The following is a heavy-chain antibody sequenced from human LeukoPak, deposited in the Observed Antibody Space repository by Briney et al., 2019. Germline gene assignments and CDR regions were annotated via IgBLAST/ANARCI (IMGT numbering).Heavy chain of an antibody. Sequence: GGSLRLSCAASGFTFSSYGMHWVRQAPGKGLEWVAVISYDGSNKYYADSVKGRFTISRDNSKNTLYLQLNSLRAEDTAVYYCAAQPCSVGRCYLDYWGQGTLVTVSS. J-gene: IGHJ4*02. CDR1: GFTFSSYG. D-gene: IGHD2-15*01. CDR2: ISYDGSNK. CDR3: AAQPCSVGRCYLDY. V-gene: IGHV3-30*03.